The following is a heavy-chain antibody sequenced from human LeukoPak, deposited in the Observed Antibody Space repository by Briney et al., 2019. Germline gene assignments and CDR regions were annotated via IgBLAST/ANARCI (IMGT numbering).Heavy chain of an antibody. J-gene: IGHJ4*02. D-gene: IGHD5-24*01. Sequence: GGSLRLSCAASGFTFSSYGMHWVRQAPGKGLEWVAFIRYDGSNKYYADSVKGRFTISRDNSKNTLYLQMNSLRAEDTAVYDCAKVAVEMATIYYFDYWGQGTLVTVSS. V-gene: IGHV3-30*02. CDR3: AKVAVEMATIYYFDY. CDR2: IRYDGSNK. CDR1: GFTFSSYG.